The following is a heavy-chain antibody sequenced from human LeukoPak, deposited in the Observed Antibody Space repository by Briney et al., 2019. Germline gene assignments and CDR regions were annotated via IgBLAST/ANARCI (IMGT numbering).Heavy chain of an antibody. J-gene: IGHJ6*03. CDR3: ARESGSPTAIAAHYYYYYYMDV. D-gene: IGHD6-13*01. CDR1: GYTFTGYY. Sequence: ASVKVPCKASGYTFTGYYMHWVRQAPGQGLEWMGWINPNSGGTNYAQKFQGRVTMTRDTSISTAYMELSRLRSDDTAVYYCARESGSPTAIAAHYYYYYYMDVWGKGTTVTVSS. CDR2: INPNSGGT. V-gene: IGHV1-2*02.